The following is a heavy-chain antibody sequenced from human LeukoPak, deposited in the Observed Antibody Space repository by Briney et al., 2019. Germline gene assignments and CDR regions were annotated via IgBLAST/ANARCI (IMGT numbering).Heavy chain of an antibody. CDR2: INPNSGGT. V-gene: IGHV1-2*02. D-gene: IGHD2-2*01. CDR3: AGAFCTSHCYIYDY. Sequence: ASVKVSCKASGYTFTGYYMHWVRQAPGQGLEWMGWINPNSGGTNYAQKFQGRVTMTRDTSISTAYMELSRLRSDDTAVYYCAGAFCTSHCYIYDYWGQGTLVTVSS. J-gene: IGHJ4*02. CDR1: GYTFTGYY.